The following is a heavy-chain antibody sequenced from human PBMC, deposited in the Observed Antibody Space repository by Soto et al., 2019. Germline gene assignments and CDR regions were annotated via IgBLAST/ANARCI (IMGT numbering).Heavy chain of an antibody. CDR2: INHSGST. CDR3: ARGPDYVWGSYRYGWFDP. J-gene: IGHJ5*02. CDR1: GGSFSGYY. D-gene: IGHD3-16*02. Sequence: QVQLQQWGAGLLKPSETLSLTCAVYGGSFSGYYWSWIRQPPGKGLEWIGEINHSGSTNYNPSLKGRVPISVDTSKNQFSLKLSFVTAADTAVYYCARGPDYVWGSYRYGWFDPWGQGTLVTVSS. V-gene: IGHV4-34*01.